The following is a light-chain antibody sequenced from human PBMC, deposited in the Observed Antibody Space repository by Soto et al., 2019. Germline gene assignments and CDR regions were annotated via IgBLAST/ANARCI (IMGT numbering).Light chain of an antibody. CDR3: QQYDSWPLP. V-gene: IGKV3-20*01. CDR1: QSLRNNY. J-gene: IGKJ4*01. CDR2: ATS. Sequence: IGLTLSPGTLSLSPGERATLSFRASQSLRNNYFAWYQHKPGQATSLLIYATSSRATGIPDRFRGSGSGTDFTLTISSLQSEDFAVYYCQQYDSWPLPFGGGTKVDI.